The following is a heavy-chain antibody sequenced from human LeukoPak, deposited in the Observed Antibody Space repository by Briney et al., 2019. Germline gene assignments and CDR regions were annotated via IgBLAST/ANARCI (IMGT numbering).Heavy chain of an antibody. J-gene: IGHJ3*02. CDR2: INHSGST. Sequence: SETLSLTCAVYGGSFSGYYWSWSRQPPGKGLEWIGEINHSGSTNYNPPLKSRVNIPVDTSKNQFSLKLSSVTTAHTAVYYCARGGTAFDIWGQGTMVTVSS. CDR3: ARGGTAFDI. V-gene: IGHV4-34*01. CDR1: GGSFSGYY.